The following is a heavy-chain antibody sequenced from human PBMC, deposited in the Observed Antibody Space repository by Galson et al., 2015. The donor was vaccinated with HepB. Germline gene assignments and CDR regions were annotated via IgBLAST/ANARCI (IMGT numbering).Heavy chain of an antibody. CDR3: ATKGGGY. J-gene: IGHJ4*02. CDR1: GFTFSSYA. Sequence: SLRLSCAASGFTFSSYAMSWVRQAPGKGLEWVSAISGSGGSTYYADSVKGRFTMSRDNSKNTLFLQMNSLRAEDTAIYYCATKGGGYWGQGTLVTVSS. CDR2: ISGSGGST. D-gene: IGHD3-16*01. V-gene: IGHV3-23*01.